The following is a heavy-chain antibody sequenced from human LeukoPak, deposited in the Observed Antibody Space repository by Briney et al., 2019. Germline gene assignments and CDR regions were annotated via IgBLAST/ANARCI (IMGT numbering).Heavy chain of an antibody. D-gene: IGHD6-13*01. CDR2: ISSSSSYI. V-gene: IGHV3-21*01. CDR1: GFTFSSYG. CDR3: ARDGAAAGYYHYYMDV. Sequence: GGSLRLSCAASGFTFSSYGMHWVRQAPGKGLEWVSSISSSSSYIYYADSVKGRFTISRDNAKNSLYLQMNSLRAEDTAVYYCARDGAAAGYYHYYMDVWGKGTTVTVSS. J-gene: IGHJ6*03.